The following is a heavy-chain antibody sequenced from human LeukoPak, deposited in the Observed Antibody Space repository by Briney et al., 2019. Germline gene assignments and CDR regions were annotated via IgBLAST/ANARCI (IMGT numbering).Heavy chain of an antibody. CDR2: IYYSGST. J-gene: IGHJ5*02. CDR1: GGSISSSSYY. D-gene: IGHD3-16*01. CDR3: ARDGKGEYSGARFDP. V-gene: IGHV4-39*07. Sequence: SETLSLTCTVSGGSISSSSYYWGWIRQPPGKGLEWIGSIYYSGSTYYNPSLKSRVTISVDTSKNQFSLKLSSVTAADTAVYYCARDGKGEYSGARFDPWGQGTLVTVSS.